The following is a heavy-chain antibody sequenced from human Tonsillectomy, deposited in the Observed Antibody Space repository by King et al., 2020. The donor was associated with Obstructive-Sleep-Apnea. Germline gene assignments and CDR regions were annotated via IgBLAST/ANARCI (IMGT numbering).Heavy chain of an antibody. CDR2: IYYSGRT. CDR3: ARGGYCGGDCYPPGWYFDL. CDR1: GGSISRYY. J-gene: IGHJ2*01. D-gene: IGHD2-21*02. V-gene: IGHV4-59*01. Sequence: HVQLQESGPGLVKPSETLSLTCTVSGGSISRYYWSWIRQPPWKGLECIGYIYYSGRTNYNPSLKSRVTISVDTSKNQFSLKLRSLTAADTAVYYCARGGYCGGDCYPPGWYFDLWGRGTLVTVSS.